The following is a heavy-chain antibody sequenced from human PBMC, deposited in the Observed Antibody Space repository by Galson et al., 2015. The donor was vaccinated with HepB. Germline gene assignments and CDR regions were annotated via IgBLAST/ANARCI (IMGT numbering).Heavy chain of an antibody. V-gene: IGHV3-23*01. CDR2: ISGSGYSA. D-gene: IGHD5-24*01. J-gene: IGHJ4*02. Sequence: SLRLSCAASGFTFGTYAMNWVRQAPGKGLEWVSTISGSGYSAYYADSVKGRFTISRHNSKNTVYLQMNGLRVGDTAVYYCATAAGYNYDSYFFDYWGQGSLVTVSS. CDR1: GFTFGTYA. CDR3: ATAAGYNYDSYFFDY.